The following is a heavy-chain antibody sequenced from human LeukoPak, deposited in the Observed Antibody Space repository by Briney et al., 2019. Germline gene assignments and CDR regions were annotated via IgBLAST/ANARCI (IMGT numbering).Heavy chain of an antibody. D-gene: IGHD4-17*01. CDR3: ARVTTVTTSFHFDY. CDR2: IYYSGST. V-gene: IGHV4-30-4*01. J-gene: IGHJ4*02. Sequence: SQTLSLTCTVSGGSISSGGYYWSWLRQPPAECLESIGYIYYSGSTYYHPSLKSRVTISLDTSKNQFSLKLSSVTAADTAVYYRARVTTVTTSFHFDYWGQGTLVTVSS. CDR1: GGSISSGGYY.